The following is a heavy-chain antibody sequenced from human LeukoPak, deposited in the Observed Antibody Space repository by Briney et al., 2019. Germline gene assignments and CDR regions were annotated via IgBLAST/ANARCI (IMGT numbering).Heavy chain of an antibody. CDR1: GGSISSYY. V-gene: IGHV4-4*08. Sequence: SETLSLTCTVSGGSISSYYWSWIRQPPGKGLEWIGYIYTSGSTNYNPSLKSRVTISVDTSKNQFSLKLSSVTAADTAVYYCARGNGDLDYWGQGTLVTVSS. CDR2: IYTSGST. CDR3: ARGNGDLDY. J-gene: IGHJ4*02. D-gene: IGHD4-17*01.